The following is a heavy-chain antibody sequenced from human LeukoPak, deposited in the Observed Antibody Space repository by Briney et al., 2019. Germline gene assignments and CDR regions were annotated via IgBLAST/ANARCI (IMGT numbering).Heavy chain of an antibody. Sequence: PGGSLRLSCAASGFTFSSYWMNWVRQAPGKGLEWVAFIRYDGSNKYYVDSVKGRFTISRDNSKNTLYLQMNSLRAEDTAIYYCAKGSSYSYGYNDYWGQGTLVTVSS. CDR2: IRYDGSNK. D-gene: IGHD5-18*01. V-gene: IGHV3-30*02. CDR1: GFTFSSYW. J-gene: IGHJ4*02. CDR3: AKGSSYSYGYNDY.